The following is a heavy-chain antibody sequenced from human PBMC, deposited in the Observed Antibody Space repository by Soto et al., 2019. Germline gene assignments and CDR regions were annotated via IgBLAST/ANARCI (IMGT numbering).Heavy chain of an antibody. CDR1: GFTFSSYS. J-gene: IGHJ4*02. D-gene: IGHD3-22*01. CDR3: GRDQLYYYDSSGYSDY. V-gene: IGHV3-48*02. CDR2: ISRSSSTI. Sequence: QPGGSLRISCASSGFTFSSYSMNWVRQAPGKGLEWVSYISRSSSTIYYADSVKGRFIISRDNAKNSLYLQMNSLRDEDTAVYYCGRDQLYYYDSSGYSDYWGQGTLVTVSS.